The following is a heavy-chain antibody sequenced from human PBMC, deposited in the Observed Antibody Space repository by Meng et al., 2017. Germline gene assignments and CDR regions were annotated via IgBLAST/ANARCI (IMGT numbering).Heavy chain of an antibody. Sequence: QVHLVHAGAAVKRPGASVKVSCTPSGYTFTAYYIHWVRQAPGQGLDWMGRIDPNSGVTEYAQKFQGRVTVTGDTSISTAYMELSRLRSDDTAIYYCVRDEDISAAGKLFGDYWGQGTLVTVSS. CDR1: GYTFTAYY. CDR3: VRDEDISAAGKLFGDY. V-gene: IGHV1-2*06. D-gene: IGHD6-13*01. CDR2: IDPNSGVT. J-gene: IGHJ4*02.